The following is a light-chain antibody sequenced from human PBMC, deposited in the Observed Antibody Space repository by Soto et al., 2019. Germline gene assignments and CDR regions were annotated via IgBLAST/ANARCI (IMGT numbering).Light chain of an antibody. Sequence: QLVLTQPPSASGTPGQRVTISGFGGSSNMGSNTVNWYQQLPGTAPKLLIYSNNQRPSGVPDRFSGSKSGTSASLAISGLQSEDEADYYCAAWDDSLNGPVFGGGTKVTVL. CDR1: SSNMGSNT. J-gene: IGLJ2*01. V-gene: IGLV1-44*01. CDR2: SNN. CDR3: AAWDDSLNGPV.